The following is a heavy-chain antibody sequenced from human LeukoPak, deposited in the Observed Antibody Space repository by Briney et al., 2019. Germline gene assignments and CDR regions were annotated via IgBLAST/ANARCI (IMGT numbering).Heavy chain of an antibody. CDR1: GGSISSYY. J-gene: IGHJ4*02. Sequence: SETLSLTCTVSGGSISSYYWSWIRQPPGKGLEWIGYFSYSGSTNYNPSLKSRVTISVDTSKNQFSLKLSSVTAADTAVYYCARFGVAPADYWGQGTLVTVSS. CDR2: FSYSGST. D-gene: IGHD3-3*01. CDR3: ARFGVAPADY. V-gene: IGHV4-59*01.